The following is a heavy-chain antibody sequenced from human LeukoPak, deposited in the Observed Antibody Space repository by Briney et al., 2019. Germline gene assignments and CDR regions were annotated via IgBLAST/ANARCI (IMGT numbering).Heavy chain of an antibody. CDR3: ARASLDY. CDR1: GFTFSSYA. Sequence: GGSLRLSCAASGFTFSSYAMHWVRQAPGKGLEYVSAISSNGGSTYYANSVKGRFTISGDNSKNTLYLQMGSLRAEDMAVYYCARASLDYWGQGTLVTVSS. CDR2: ISSNGGST. J-gene: IGHJ4*02. V-gene: IGHV3-64*01.